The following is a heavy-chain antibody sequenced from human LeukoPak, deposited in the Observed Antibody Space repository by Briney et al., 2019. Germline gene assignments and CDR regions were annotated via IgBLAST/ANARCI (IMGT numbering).Heavy chain of an antibody. J-gene: IGHJ3*02. CDR2: ISSSGSTI. V-gene: IGHV3-48*03. CDR3: ARPRQGGFDT. CDR1: GFTFSSYE. D-gene: IGHD2-15*01. Sequence: GGSLRLSCAASGFTFSSYEMNWVRQAPGKGLEWVSYISSSGSTIYYADSVKGRFTISRDNAKNSLYLQMNSLRAEDTAVYYCARPRQGGFDTWGQGTMVTVSS.